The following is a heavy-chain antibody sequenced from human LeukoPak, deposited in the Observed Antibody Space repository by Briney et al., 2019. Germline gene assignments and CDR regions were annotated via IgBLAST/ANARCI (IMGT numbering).Heavy chain of an antibody. J-gene: IGHJ3*02. CDR3: ANPLVAVVQSAFDI. D-gene: IGHD6-19*01. Sequence: PGRSLRLSCAASGFTFSSYGMHWVRQAPGKGLEWVAVISYDGSNKYYADSVKGRFTISRDNSKNTLYLQMNSLRAEDTAVYYCANPLVAVVQSAFDIWGQGTMVTVSS. CDR2: ISYDGSNK. CDR1: GFTFSSYG. V-gene: IGHV3-30*18.